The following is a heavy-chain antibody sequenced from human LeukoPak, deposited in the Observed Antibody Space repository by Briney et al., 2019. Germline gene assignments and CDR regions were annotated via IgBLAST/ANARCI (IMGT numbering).Heavy chain of an antibody. CDR3: ARVGGDYVRDFDY. J-gene: IGHJ4*02. V-gene: IGHV4-59*01. CDR1: GGSISSYY. Sequence: PSETLSLTCTVSGGSISSYYWSWIRQPPGKGLEWIGYIYYSGSTNYNPSLKSRVTISVDTSKNQFSLKLSSVTAADTAVYYCARVGGDYVRDFDYWGQGTLVTVSS. CDR2: IYYSGST. D-gene: IGHD4-17*01.